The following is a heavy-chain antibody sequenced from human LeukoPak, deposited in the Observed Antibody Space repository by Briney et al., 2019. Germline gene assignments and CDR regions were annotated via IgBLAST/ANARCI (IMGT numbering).Heavy chain of an antibody. D-gene: IGHD3-3*01. J-gene: IGHJ1*01. CDR1: GFTFSSYA. CDR3: ARHVSMSGTSPLQH. V-gene: IGHV3-74*03. Sequence: GGSLRLSCAASGFTFSSYAMPWVRQAPGKGLVWVSRSNSDGTLTSYADSVKGRFTISRDNAKNTLYLQMNSLRVEDTSLYYCARHVSMSGTSPLQHWGQGTLVTVSS. CDR2: SNSDGTLT.